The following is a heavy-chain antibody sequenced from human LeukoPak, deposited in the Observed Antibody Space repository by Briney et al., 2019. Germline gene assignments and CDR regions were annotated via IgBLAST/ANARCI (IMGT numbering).Heavy chain of an antibody. CDR2: MNPNSGNT. CDR3: AIVTYYYGSGSYYNGGY. CDR1: GYTFTSYD. J-gene: IGHJ4*02. D-gene: IGHD3-10*01. V-gene: IGHV1-8*01. Sequence: ASVKVSCKASGYTFTSYDINWVRQATGQGLEWMGWMNPNSGNTGYAQKFQGRVTMTRNTSISTAYMELSSLRSEDTAEYYCAIVTYYYGSGSYYNGGYWGQGTLVTVSS.